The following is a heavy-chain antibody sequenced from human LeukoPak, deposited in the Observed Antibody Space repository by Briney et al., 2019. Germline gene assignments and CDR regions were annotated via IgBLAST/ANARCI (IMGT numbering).Heavy chain of an antibody. J-gene: IGHJ3*01. V-gene: IGHV3-7*01. CDR3: ARPRRQWLLLDAFDL. D-gene: IGHD6-19*01. CDR1: GFRFSSYW. Sequence: PGGSLRLSCAASGFRFSSYWMNWVRQAPGKGLEWVAYIKEDGSEKYYLSSVRGRFTISRDNAKNSLYLQMSGLRVEDTAAYFCARPRRQWLLLDAFDLWGQGTMVTVSS. CDR2: IKEDGSEK.